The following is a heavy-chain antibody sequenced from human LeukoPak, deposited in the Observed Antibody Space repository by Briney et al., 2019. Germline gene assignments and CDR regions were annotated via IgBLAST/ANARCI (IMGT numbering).Heavy chain of an antibody. Sequence: PSETLSLTCTVSGGFISSYYWSWIRQPPGKGLEWIGYIYYSGSTNYNPSLKSRVTISVDTSKNQFSLKLSSVTAADTAVYYCARDLAIYYDSSGYKPYWYFDLWGRGTLVTVSS. CDR3: ARDLAIYYDSSGYKPYWYFDL. CDR1: GGFISSYY. CDR2: IYYSGST. J-gene: IGHJ2*01. D-gene: IGHD3-22*01. V-gene: IGHV4-59*01.